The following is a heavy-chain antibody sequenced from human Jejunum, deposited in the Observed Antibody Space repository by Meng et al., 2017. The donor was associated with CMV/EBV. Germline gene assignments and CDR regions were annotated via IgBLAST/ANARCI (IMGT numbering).Heavy chain of an antibody. CDR3: AKTLSPYDFWSGADY. CDR2: ISWNGDNI. CDR1: GLTFDDYA. V-gene: IGHV3-9*01. Sequence: GLTFDDYAMQWGRQAPGKGLEWVSGISWNGDNIDYADSVRSRFTISRDNAKNSLYLQMNSLKAEDTAFYYCAKTLSPYDFWSGADYWGQGTLVTVSS. D-gene: IGHD3-3*01. J-gene: IGHJ4*02.